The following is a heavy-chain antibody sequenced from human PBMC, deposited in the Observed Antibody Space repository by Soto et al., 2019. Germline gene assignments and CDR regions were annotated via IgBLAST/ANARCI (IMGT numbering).Heavy chain of an antibody. D-gene: IGHD3-3*01. CDR1: GFTFSSYG. CDR3: ARESITIFGVVTPGSFDY. Sequence: GGSLRLSCAASGFTFSSYGMHWVRQAPGKGLEWVAVIWYDGSNKYYADSVKGRFTISRDNSKNTLYLQMNSLRAEDTAVYHCARESITIFGVVTPGSFDYWGQGTLVTVSS. V-gene: IGHV3-33*01. CDR2: IWYDGSNK. J-gene: IGHJ4*02.